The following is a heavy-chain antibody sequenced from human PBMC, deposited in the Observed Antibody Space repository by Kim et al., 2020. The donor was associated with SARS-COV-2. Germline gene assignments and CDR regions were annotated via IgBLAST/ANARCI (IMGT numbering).Heavy chain of an antibody. CDR1: GFTFSSYG. J-gene: IGHJ6*01. Sequence: GGSLRLSCAASGFTFSSYGMHWVRQAPGKGLEWVAVISYDGSNKYYADSVKGRFTISRDNSKNTLYLQMNSLRAEDTAVYYCAREGGYSSSWYDYYYYG. D-gene: IGHD6-13*01. CDR3: AREGGYSSSWYDYYYYG. V-gene: IGHV3-33*05. CDR2: ISYDGSNK.